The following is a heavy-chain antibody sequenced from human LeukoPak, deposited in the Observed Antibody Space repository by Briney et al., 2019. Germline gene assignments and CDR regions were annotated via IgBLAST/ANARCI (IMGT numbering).Heavy chain of an antibody. CDR1: GFTFSSYG. J-gene: IGHJ5*02. V-gene: IGHV3-23*01. CDR3: AKRGGITGTRFDP. Sequence: PGGTLRLSCAASGFTFSSYGMSWVRQAPGKGLEWVSAISGSGGSTYYADSVKGRFTISRDNSKNTLYLQMNSLRAEDTAVYYCAKRGGITGTRFDPWGQGTLVTVSS. D-gene: IGHD1-7*01. CDR2: ISGSGGST.